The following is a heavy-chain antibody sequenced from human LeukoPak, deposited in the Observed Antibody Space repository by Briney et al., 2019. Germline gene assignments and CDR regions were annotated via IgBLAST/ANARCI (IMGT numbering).Heavy chain of an antibody. V-gene: IGHV1-2*02. CDR2: INPNSGGT. D-gene: IGHD3-22*01. Sequence: ASVKVSCKASGYTFTGYYMHWVRQAPGQGLEWMGWINPNSGGTNYAQRFQGRVTMTRDTSISTVYMELRSLRSDDTAVYYCARTYYYDSNYFDYWGQGTLVTVSS. CDR3: ARTYYYDSNYFDY. J-gene: IGHJ4*02. CDR1: GYTFTGYY.